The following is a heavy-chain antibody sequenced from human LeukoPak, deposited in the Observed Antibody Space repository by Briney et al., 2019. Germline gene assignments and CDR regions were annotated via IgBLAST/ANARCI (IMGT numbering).Heavy chain of an antibody. V-gene: IGHV3-21*01. D-gene: IGHD3-16*01. J-gene: IGHJ4*02. CDR3: ARDWRTQVLHPYYFEY. CDR1: GFTFSSYW. Sequence: PGGSLRLSCAASGFTFSSYWMSWVRQAPGRGLEWVSFISSVSGYIYYADSVKDRFTISRDNARNSLYLQMNSLRAEDTAVYYCARDWRTQVLHPYYFEYWGQGVLVTVSS. CDR2: ISSVSGYI.